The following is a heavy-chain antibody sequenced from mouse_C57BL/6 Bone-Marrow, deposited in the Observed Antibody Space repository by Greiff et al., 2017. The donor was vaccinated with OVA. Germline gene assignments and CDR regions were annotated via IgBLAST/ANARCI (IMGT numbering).Heavy chain of an antibody. CDR3: ARGGYYYYGSRGSWFAY. CDR1: GYTFTSYW. Sequence: QVHVKQPGAELVKPGASVKLSCKASGYTFTSYWMHWVKQRPGQGLEWIGMIHPNSGSTNYNEKFKSKATLTVDKSSSTAYMQLSSLTSEDSAVYYCARGGYYYYGSRGSWFAYWGQGTLVTVSA. J-gene: IGHJ3*01. D-gene: IGHD1-1*01. CDR2: IHPNSGST. V-gene: IGHV1-64*01.